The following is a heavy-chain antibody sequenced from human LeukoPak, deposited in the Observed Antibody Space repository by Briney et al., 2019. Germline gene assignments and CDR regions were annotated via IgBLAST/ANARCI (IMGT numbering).Heavy chain of an antibody. V-gene: IGHV3-23*01. CDR1: GFTFSSYA. D-gene: IGHD1-26*01. CDR3: AKYSQSGRFDYFDY. J-gene: IGHJ4*02. CDR2: ISDSGGNT. Sequence: GGSLRLSCAASGFTFSSYAMNWVRQAPGEGLEWVSAISDSGGNTYYADSVKGRFTISRDNSRNTLYLQMNSLRAEDTAVYYCAKYSQSGRFDYFDYWGQGTLVTVSS.